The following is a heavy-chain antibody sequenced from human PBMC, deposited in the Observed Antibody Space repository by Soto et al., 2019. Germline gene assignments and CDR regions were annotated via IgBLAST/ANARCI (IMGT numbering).Heavy chain of an antibody. CDR3: AKSGSLFRPSLGYFDY. CDR2: INPNSGGT. V-gene: IGHV1-2*02. D-gene: IGHD1-1*01. Sequence: AASVKVSCKASGFTFTGHYIHWVRQAPGQGLEWMGWINPNSGGTSYVQKFQGRLTMTTDTSITTAYMELSRLSSDDTAFYYCAKSGSLFRPSLGYFDYWGQGTLVTVSS. J-gene: IGHJ4*02. CDR1: GFTFTGHY.